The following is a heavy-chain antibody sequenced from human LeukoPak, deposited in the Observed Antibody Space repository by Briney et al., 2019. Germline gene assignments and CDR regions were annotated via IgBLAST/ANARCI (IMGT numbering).Heavy chain of an antibody. V-gene: IGHV4-34*01. D-gene: IGHD2-2*01. Sequence: PSETLSLTCAVYGGSLSGYYWSWIRQPPGKGLEWIGEINHSGSTNYNPSLKSRVTISVDTSKNQFSLKLSSVTAADTAVYYCARGRMCSSTSCYHNWFDPWGQGTLVTVSS. J-gene: IGHJ5*02. CDR3: ARGRMCSSTSCYHNWFDP. CDR1: GGSLSGYY. CDR2: INHSGST.